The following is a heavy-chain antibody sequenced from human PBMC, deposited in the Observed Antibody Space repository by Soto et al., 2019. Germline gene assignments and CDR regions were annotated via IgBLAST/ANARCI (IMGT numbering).Heavy chain of an antibody. CDR1: GFTFSSYA. J-gene: IGHJ4*02. D-gene: IGHD6-13*01. Sequence: PGGSLRLSCAASGFTFSSYAMSWVRQAPGKGLEWVSAISGSGGSTYYADSVKGRFTISRDNSKNTLYLQMNSLRAEDTAVYYCAKVDHGQQLVNYFDYWGQGTLVNVSS. V-gene: IGHV3-23*01. CDR3: AKVDHGQQLVNYFDY. CDR2: ISGSGGST.